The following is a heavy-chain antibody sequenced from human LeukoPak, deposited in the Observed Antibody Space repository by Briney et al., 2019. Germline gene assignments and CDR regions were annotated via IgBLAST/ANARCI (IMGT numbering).Heavy chain of an antibody. J-gene: IGHJ4*02. D-gene: IGHD3-22*01. CDR1: GFTFSSYA. Sequence: GGSLRLSCAASGFTFSSYAMSWVRQAPGKGLEWVSAISGSGGSTYYADSVKGRFTISRDNSKNTLYLQMNSLRAEDTAAYYCAKSNKWLPFYYFDYWGQGTLVTVSS. CDR2: ISGSGGST. V-gene: IGHV3-23*01. CDR3: AKSNKWLPFYYFDY.